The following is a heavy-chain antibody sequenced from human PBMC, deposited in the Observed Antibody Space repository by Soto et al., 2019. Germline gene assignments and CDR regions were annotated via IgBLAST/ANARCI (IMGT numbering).Heavy chain of an antibody. J-gene: IGHJ5*02. CDR1: GGSISSYY. V-gene: IGHV4-59*01. CDR2: IYYSGST. D-gene: IGHD3-3*01. CDR3: ARGNSNYDFSSGYYVPYNWFDT. Sequence: SETLSLTCTVSGGSISSYYWSWIRQPPGKGLEWIGYIYYSGSTNYNPSLKSRVTISVDTSKNQFSLKLSSVTAADTDVYYCARGNSNYDFSSGYYVPYNWFDTWGQGTLVTVSS.